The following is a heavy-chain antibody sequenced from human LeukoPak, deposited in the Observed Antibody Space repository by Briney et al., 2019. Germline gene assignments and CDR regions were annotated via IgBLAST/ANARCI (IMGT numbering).Heavy chain of an antibody. V-gene: IGHV3-9*01. CDR1: GFTFDDYA. Sequence: PGGSLRLSCAASGFTFDDYAMHWVRQAPGKGLEWVSGISWNSGSIGYADSVKGRFTISRDNAKNSLYLQMNSLRAEDTALYYCAKGTTALYMTTVTLDYWGQGTLVTVSS. CDR3: AKGTTALYMTTVTLDY. D-gene: IGHD4-17*01. CDR2: ISWNSGSI. J-gene: IGHJ4*02.